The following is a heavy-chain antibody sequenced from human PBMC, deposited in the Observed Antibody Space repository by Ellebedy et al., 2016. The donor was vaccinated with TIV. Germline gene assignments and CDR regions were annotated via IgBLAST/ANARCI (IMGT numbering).Heavy chain of an antibody. CDR1: GFTFSSYS. V-gene: IGHV3-21*01. J-gene: IGHJ4*02. CDR2: ISTSSSYI. Sequence: GGSLRLSCAASGFTFSSYSMNWVRQAPGKGLAWVSSISTSSSYIYYADSVKGRFTISRDNAKNSLYLQMNSLRAEDTAVYYCARDLDDSSGYYYPMIDYWGQGTRVTVSP. CDR3: ARDLDDSSGYYYPMIDY. D-gene: IGHD3-22*01.